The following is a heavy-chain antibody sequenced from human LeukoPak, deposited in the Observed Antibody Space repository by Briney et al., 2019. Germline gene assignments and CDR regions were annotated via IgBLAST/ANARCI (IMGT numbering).Heavy chain of an antibody. CDR3: ARDALHPRWFFDL. V-gene: IGHV3-30-3*01. CDR1: GFTFRNYV. J-gene: IGHJ2*01. CDR2: TSSDLNVK. Sequence: GGSLRLSCAASGFTFRNYVIHWVRQAPGKGLEWVAVTSSDLNVKLYADSVKGRFTISRDNSRSTLYLQMNSLRDEDTAVYYCARDALHPRWFFDLWGRGTLVTISS. D-gene: IGHD4-11*01.